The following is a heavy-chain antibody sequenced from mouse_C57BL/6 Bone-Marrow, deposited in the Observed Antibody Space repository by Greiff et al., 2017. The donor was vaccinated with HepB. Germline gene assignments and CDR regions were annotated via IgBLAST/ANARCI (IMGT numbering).Heavy chain of an antibody. Sequence: LKQSGAELVRPGSSVKLSCKASYFAFMASAMHWVKQRPGHGLEWIGSFTMYRDATEYSENFKGQATLTANTSSSTAYMELSSLTSEDSAVYYCARSDGNFDWYFDVWGTGTTVTVSS. V-gene: IGHV1-49*01. CDR1: YFAFMASA. J-gene: IGHJ1*03. CDR3: ARSDGNFDWYFDV. CDR2: FTMYRDAT. D-gene: IGHD2-1*01.